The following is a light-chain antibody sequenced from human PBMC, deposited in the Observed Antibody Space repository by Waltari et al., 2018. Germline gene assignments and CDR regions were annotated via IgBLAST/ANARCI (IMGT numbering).Light chain of an antibody. CDR3: QQTNSFPRT. Sequence: EIQMTQSPSFVSASVGHRVTITCRASQGIDNWLSWYQQKPGKAPKFLIYSAFSLQSGVPSRFVGSGSGTDFILTISRLQPEDFATYYCQQTNSFPRTFGQGTKVAIK. CDR1: QGIDNW. V-gene: IGKV1-12*01. CDR2: SAF. J-gene: IGKJ1*01.